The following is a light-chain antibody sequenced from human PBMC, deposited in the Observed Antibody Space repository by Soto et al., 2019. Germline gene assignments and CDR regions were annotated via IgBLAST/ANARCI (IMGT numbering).Light chain of an antibody. J-gene: IGLJ2*01. CDR1: SSNIGSDY. V-gene: IGLV1-51*02. Sequence: QSVLTQPPSVSAAPGQKVTISCSGSSSNIGSDYVSWYQQLPGAAPRLLIYENSKRPSGIPDRFSGSKSGTSATLGITGLQTGDEADYYCAAWDTSLTGGVFGGGTKVTVL. CDR2: ENS. CDR3: AAWDTSLTGGV.